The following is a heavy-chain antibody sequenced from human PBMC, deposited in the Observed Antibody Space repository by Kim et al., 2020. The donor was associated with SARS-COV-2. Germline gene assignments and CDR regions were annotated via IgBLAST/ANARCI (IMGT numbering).Heavy chain of an antibody. V-gene: IGHV3-13*01. J-gene: IGHJ3*02. CDR3: ARAVFTVRGVIETGAFDI. Sequence: GGSLRLSCAASGFTFSSYDMHWVRQATGKGLEWVSAIGTAGDTYYPGSVKGRFTISRENAKNSLYLQMNSLRAGDTAVYYCARAVFTVRGVIETGAFDIWGQGTMVTVSS. D-gene: IGHD3-10*01. CDR2: IGTAGDT. CDR1: GFTFSSYD.